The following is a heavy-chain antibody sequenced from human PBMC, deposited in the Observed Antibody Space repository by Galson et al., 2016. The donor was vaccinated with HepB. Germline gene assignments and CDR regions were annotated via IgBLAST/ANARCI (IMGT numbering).Heavy chain of an antibody. CDR1: GYTFTSYG. CDR2: IGAYNGDS. V-gene: IGHV1-18*01. D-gene: IGHD3-9*01. Sequence: SVKVSCKASGYTFTSYGIIWVRQAPGHGLEWLGWIGAYNGDSKYGQKFQGRVIITTDTSTTTTSLEVRSLRADDTAVYFCARTSRYRSDFLTGDYWGQGTLVTVSS. CDR3: ARTSRYRSDFLTGDY. J-gene: IGHJ4*02.